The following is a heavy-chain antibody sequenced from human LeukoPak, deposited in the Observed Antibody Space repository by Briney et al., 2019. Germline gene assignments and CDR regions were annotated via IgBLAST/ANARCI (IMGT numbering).Heavy chain of an antibody. CDR3: ARALSSYGPPPKLYYMDV. CDR2: INPNSGNT. J-gene: IGHJ6*03. V-gene: IGHV1-8*03. CDR1: GYTFTGYY. D-gene: IGHD5-18*01. Sequence: GASVTVSCKASGYTFTGYYMHWVRQAPGQGLEWMGRINPNSGNTGYAQKFQGRVTITRNTSISTAYMELSSLRSEDTAVYYCARALSSYGPPPKLYYMDVWGKGTTVTVSS.